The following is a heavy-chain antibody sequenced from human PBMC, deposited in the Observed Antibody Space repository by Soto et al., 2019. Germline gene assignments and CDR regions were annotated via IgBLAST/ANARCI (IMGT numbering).Heavy chain of an antibody. J-gene: IGHJ4*02. CDR2: INHSGST. CDR1: GGSFSGYY. CDR3: ASLHSSGWYYFDY. D-gene: IGHD6-19*01. Sequence: SETLSLTXAVYGGSFSGYYWSWIRQPPGKGLEWIGEINHSGSTNYNPSLKSRVTISVDTSKNQFSLKLSSVTAADTALYYCASLHSSGWYYFDYWGQGTLVTVSS. V-gene: IGHV4-34*01.